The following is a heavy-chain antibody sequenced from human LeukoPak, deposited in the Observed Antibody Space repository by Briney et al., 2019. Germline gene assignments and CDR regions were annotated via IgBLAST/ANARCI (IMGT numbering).Heavy chain of an antibody. J-gene: IGHJ4*02. V-gene: IGHV3-7*01. CDR1: GFTFSNYW. CDR3: VKWRRGGWSLDY. D-gene: IGHD6-19*01. CDR2: IKHDASDR. Sequence: PGGSLRLSCAASGFTFSNYWVTWVRQAPGKGLEWVANIKHDASDRHYVDSVKGRFTISRDNAKNSLYLQMNSLRAEDTAVYYCVKWRRGGWSLDYWGQGTLVTVSS.